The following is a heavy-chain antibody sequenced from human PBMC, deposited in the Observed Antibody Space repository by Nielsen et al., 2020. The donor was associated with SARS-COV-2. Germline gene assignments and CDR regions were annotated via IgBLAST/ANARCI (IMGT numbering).Heavy chain of an antibody. D-gene: IGHD4-11*01. J-gene: IGHJ6*03. V-gene: IGHV1-69*01. CDR2: IIPIFGTA. CDR3: ARSFTVTTFHYYYYYMDV. Sequence: WVRQAPGQGLEWMGGIIPIFGTANYAQKFQGRVTITADESTSTDYMELSSLRSEDTAVYYCARSFTVTTFHYYYYYMDVWGKGTTVTVSS.